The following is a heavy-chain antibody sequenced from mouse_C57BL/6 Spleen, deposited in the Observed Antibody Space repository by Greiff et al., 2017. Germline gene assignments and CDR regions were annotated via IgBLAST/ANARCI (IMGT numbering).Heavy chain of an antibody. CDR3: ARSHYYGSRDYAMDY. J-gene: IGHJ4*01. CDR1: GYSFTDYN. Sequence: EVQLQQSGPELVKPGASVKISCKASGYSFTDYNMNWVKQSNGKSLEWIGVINPNYGTTSYNQKFKGKATLTVDPSSSTAYMQLNSLTSEDSAVYYCARSHYYGSRDYAMDYWGQGTSVTVSS. CDR2: INPNYGTT. V-gene: IGHV1-39*01. D-gene: IGHD1-1*01.